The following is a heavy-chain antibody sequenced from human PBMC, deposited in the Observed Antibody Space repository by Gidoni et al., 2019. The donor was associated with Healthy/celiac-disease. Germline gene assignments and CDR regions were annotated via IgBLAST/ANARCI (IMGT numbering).Heavy chain of an antibody. Sequence: EVQLVVSGGGLIQPGRSLRLSGAAPGFTVSSNYMTWIRQAPGKGLAWVSVIYSGGSTYYADAVKGRFTISRHNSKNTLYLQMNSLRAEDTAVYYCARVYCSSTSCYDYFDYWGQGTLVTVSS. J-gene: IGHJ4*02. D-gene: IGHD2-2*01. CDR2: IYSGGST. CDR1: GFTVSSNY. V-gene: IGHV3-53*04. CDR3: ARVYCSSTSCYDYFDY.